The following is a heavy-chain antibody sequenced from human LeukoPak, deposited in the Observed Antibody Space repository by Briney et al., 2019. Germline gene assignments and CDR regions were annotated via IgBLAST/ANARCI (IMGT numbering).Heavy chain of an antibody. D-gene: IGHD5-18*01. CDR2: LSNTGNI. Sequence: GGSLRLSCAASGFTFSSYGMNWVRQAPGKGLEWLSYLSNTGNIHYAQSVKGRFTISRDNAKNSLYLQMDGLRAEDTTVYYCARRGDTPMIGDHWGQGILVTVAS. V-gene: IGHV3-48*01. CDR1: GFTFSSYG. J-gene: IGHJ4*02. CDR3: ARRGDTPMIGDH.